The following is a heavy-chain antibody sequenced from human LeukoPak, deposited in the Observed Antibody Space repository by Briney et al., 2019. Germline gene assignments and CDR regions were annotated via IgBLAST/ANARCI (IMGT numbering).Heavy chain of an antibody. CDR1: GGTFSCYA. Sequence: SVKVSCKASGGTFSCYAISRVRQAPGQGLEWMGGIIPILGAANYAQKLQGRGTITADESTSTAYMELSSLRSEDTAVYYCARGLGYCSGGSCYFPYYFDYWGQGTLVTVSS. V-gene: IGHV1-69*01. D-gene: IGHD2-15*01. CDR2: IIPILGAA. J-gene: IGHJ4*02. CDR3: ARGLGYCSGGSCYFPYYFDY.